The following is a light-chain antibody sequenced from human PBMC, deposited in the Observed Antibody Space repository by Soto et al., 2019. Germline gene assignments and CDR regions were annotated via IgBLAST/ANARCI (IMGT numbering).Light chain of an antibody. CDR3: QQYHTYSST. V-gene: IGKV1-5*01. Sequence: DIQMTQSPSTLATSVGDRVTITCRASQSISNWVAWYQQKSGQGPKLLLYDATKLAVGVPSRFSGSGYGTEFTLTISSPQSDDFATYYCQQYHTYSSTFGQGTKLEI. CDR2: DAT. J-gene: IGKJ2*01. CDR1: QSISNW.